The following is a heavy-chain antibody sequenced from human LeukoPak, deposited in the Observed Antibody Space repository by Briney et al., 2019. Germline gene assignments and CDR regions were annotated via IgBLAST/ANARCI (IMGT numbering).Heavy chain of an antibody. J-gene: IGHJ3*02. D-gene: IGHD5-24*01. CDR1: RFTFSNYA. V-gene: IGHV3-30*18. CDR2: ISYDGSNK. CDR3: AKLMATDAFDI. Sequence: GGSLRLSCAASRFTFSNYAMHWVRQAPGKGLEWVAVISYDGSNKYYADSVKGRFTISRDNSKNTLYLQMNSLRAEDTAVYYCAKLMATDAFDIWGQGTMVTVSS.